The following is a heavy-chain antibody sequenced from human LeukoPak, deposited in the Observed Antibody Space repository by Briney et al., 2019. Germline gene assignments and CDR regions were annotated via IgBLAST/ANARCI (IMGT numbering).Heavy chain of an antibody. CDR2: IKQDGSEK. Sequence: PGGSLRLSCAASGFTFSSYWMSWVRQAPGKGLEWVANIKQDGSEKYYVDSVKGRITISRDNAKNSLYLQMNSLRAEDTAVYYCARHRGDGSGSYSHFDYWGQGTLVTVSS. CDR1: GFTFSSYW. V-gene: IGHV3-7*01. J-gene: IGHJ4*02. CDR3: ARHRGDGSGSYSHFDY. D-gene: IGHD3-10*01.